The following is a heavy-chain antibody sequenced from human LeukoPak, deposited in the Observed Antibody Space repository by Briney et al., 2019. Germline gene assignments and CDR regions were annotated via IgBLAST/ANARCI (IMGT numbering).Heavy chain of an antibody. Sequence: PSETLSLTCTVSGGSISSYYWSWIRQPPGKGLEWIGYIYYSGSTNYNPSLKSRVTISVDTSENQFSLKLSSVTAADTAVYYCARGLGRRDGYNSQYWGQGTLDTVSS. CDR3: ARGLGRRDGYNSQY. V-gene: IGHV4-59*01. D-gene: IGHD5-24*01. J-gene: IGHJ4*02. CDR2: IYYSGST. CDR1: GGSISSYY.